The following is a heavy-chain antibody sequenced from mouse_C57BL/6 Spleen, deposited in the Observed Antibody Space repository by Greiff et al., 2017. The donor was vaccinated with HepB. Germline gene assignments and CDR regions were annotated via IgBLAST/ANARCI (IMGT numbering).Heavy chain of an antibody. V-gene: IGHV1-81*01. J-gene: IGHJ3*01. D-gene: IGHD1-1*01. Sequence: QVQLKQSGAELARPGASVKLSCKASGYTFTSYDISWVKQRTGQGLEWIGEIYPRSGNTYYNEKFKGKATLTADKSSSTAYMELRSLTSEDSAVYFCARGPYGSSPAWFAYWGQGTLVTVSA. CDR2: IYPRSGNT. CDR3: ARGPYGSSPAWFAY. CDR1: GYTFTSYD.